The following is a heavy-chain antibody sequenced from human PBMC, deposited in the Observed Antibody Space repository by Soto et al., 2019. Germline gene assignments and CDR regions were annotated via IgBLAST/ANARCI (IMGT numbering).Heavy chain of an antibody. Sequence: QVQLQESGPGLVKPSETLSLTCAVSGDSISSYYCMWIRQPPGKGLESIGYLDYGRSANYNPSLKRRVTLSVDTSTNQCSLTLSSMTAADTAVYYCALRSRAVVPEYWGQGTLVTVSS. CDR1: GDSISSYY. CDR3: ALRSRAVVPEY. J-gene: IGHJ4*02. V-gene: IGHV4-59*01. D-gene: IGHD3-22*01. CDR2: LDYGRSA.